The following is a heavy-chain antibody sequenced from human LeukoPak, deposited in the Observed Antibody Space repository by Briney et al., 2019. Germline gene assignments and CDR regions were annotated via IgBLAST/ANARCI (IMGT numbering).Heavy chain of an antibody. Sequence: GALRLSCAASGFTFSRHAMNWVRQAPGKGLEWVSSITSSGSYRYHSDSVKGRFTISRDNAKNSLYLQMNSLRVEDTAVYYGASENIVGTSGALFDYWGQGTLVTVSS. J-gene: IGHJ4*02. CDR2: ITSSGSYR. CDR1: GFTFSRHA. D-gene: IGHD5-12*01. V-gene: IGHV3-21*01. CDR3: ASENIVGTSGALFDY.